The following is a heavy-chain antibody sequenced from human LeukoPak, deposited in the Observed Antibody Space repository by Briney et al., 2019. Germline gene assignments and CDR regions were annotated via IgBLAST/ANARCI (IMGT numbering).Heavy chain of an antibody. CDR2: VIPIFGTA. D-gene: IGHD6-19*01. CDR1: GGTFSSYA. J-gene: IGHJ4*02. Sequence: SVKVSCKASGGTFSSYAISWVRQAPGQGLEWMGGVIPIFGTANYAQKFQGRVTITADESTSTAYMELSSLRSEDTAVYYCARAVAGSYYFDYWGQGTLVTVSS. CDR3: ARAVAGSYYFDY. V-gene: IGHV1-69*13.